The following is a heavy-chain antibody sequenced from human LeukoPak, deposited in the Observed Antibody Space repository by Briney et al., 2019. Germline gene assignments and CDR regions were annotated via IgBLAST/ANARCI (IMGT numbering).Heavy chain of an antibody. CDR2: INHSGRT. CDR1: GGSFSDYF. Sequence: PSETLSLTCAVYGGSFSDYFWGWIRQPPGKGLEWIGEINHSGRTYYNPSLKSRVTISVDTSKNQFSLNLSSVTAADTAVYYCARDVVVVPAAIHCGMDVWGQGTTVTVSS. J-gene: IGHJ6*02. D-gene: IGHD2-2*01. V-gene: IGHV4-34*01. CDR3: ARDVVVVPAAIHCGMDV.